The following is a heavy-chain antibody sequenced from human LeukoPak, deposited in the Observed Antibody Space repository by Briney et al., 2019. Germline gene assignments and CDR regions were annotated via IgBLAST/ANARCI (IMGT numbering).Heavy chain of an antibody. CDR3: ASAAGTVSEAFDI. CDR2: IIPILGIA. J-gene: IGHJ3*02. CDR1: GVTFSSYT. V-gene: IGHV1-69*02. Sequence: ASVRVSCTASGVTFSSYTISCVRHAPGQGLEWMGRIIPILGIANYAQTFQGRVPITADKSTSTAYMELSSLRSEDTAVYYCASAAGTVSEAFDIWGQGTMVTVSS. D-gene: IGHD6-13*01.